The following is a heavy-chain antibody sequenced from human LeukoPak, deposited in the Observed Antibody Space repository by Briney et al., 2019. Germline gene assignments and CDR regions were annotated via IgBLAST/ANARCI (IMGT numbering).Heavy chain of an antibody. CDR2: IYYSGNT. V-gene: IGHV4-39*07. CDR1: GDSISTSNSY. CDR3: ARRLQRSITMIVVVITTGRGNDAFDI. J-gene: IGHJ3*02. D-gene: IGHD3-22*01. Sequence: SETLSLTCTVSGDSISTSNSYWGWIRQPPGKGLEWIGSIYYSGNTYYNASLKSRVTISVDKSKNQFSLKLSSVTAADTAVYYCARRLQRSITMIVVVITTGRGNDAFDIWGQGTMVTVSS.